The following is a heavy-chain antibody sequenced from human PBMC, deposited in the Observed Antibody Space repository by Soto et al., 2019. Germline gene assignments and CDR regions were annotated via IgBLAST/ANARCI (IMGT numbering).Heavy chain of an antibody. CDR1: GFTFTSYA. CDR2: ISGSGGST. V-gene: IGHV3-23*01. J-gene: IGHJ3*02. CDR3: ASPYFHDSSGYYPNEAFDI. Sequence: PGGSLRLSCAASGFTFTSYAMRWVRQAPGKGLEWVSVISGSGGSTYYAASVKGRFTISRDNSTNTLYLQMNSLRVEDTAVYYCASPYFHDSSGYYPNEAFDIWGQGTMVTVSS. D-gene: IGHD3-22*01.